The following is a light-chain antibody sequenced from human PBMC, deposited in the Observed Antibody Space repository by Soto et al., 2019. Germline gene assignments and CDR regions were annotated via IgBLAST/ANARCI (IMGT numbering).Light chain of an antibody. Sequence: DIQMTQSPSSVSASIGDRVTITCRASQIIGSWLAWYQQKPGKAPTLLIYAASSLQSGVPSRFSGSGSGTDFTLTITTLKADDSATYYCQQANSFPFAFGPGTKVDIK. CDR2: AAS. J-gene: IGKJ3*01. CDR1: QIIGSW. V-gene: IGKV1-12*02. CDR3: QQANSFPFA.